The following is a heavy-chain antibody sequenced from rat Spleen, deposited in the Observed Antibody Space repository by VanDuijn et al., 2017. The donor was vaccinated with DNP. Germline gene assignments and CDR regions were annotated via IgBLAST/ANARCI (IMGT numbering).Heavy chain of an antibody. D-gene: IGHD1-3*01. CDR3: AGQRIFYDYFDY. Sequence: EVQLVESGGGLVQPGRSLKLSCATSGFTFSDYYMAWVRQAPTRGLEWVASITTGGGNSYYRDSVRGRFAVSRDDAKSTLYLQMDSLRSEDTATYYCAGQRIFYDYFDYWGQGVMVTVSS. J-gene: IGHJ2*01. V-gene: IGHV5-25*01. CDR1: GFTFSDYY. CDR2: ITTGGGNS.